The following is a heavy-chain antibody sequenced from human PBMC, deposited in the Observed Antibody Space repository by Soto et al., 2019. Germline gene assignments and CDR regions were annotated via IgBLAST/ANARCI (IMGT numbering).Heavy chain of an antibody. CDR3: ARSQGSSTSLEIYYYYYYGRDV. J-gene: IGHJ6*02. CDR1: GGTFSSYA. Sequence: QVQLVQSGAEVKKPGSSVKVSCKASGGTFSSYAISWVRQAPGQGLEWRGGIIPISETTNYAQKIQGRVTITPDESNSSDYMELSSLRSEDTAVSYWARSQGSSTSLEIYYYYYYGRDVWGQGTTFTVSS. D-gene: IGHD2-2*01. CDR2: IIPISETT. V-gene: IGHV1-69*01.